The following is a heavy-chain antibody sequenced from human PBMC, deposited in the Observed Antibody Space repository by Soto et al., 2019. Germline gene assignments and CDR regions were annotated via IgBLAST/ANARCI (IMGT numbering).Heavy chain of an antibody. D-gene: IGHD3-3*01. CDR1: GFTFSSYA. Sequence: GGSLRLSCAASGFTFSSYAMSWVRQAPGKGLEWVSAISGSGGSTYYADSVKGRFTISRDNAKNSLYLQMNSLRAEDTAVYYCARAKVFWSGYYYFDYWGQGTLVTVSS. CDR2: ISGSGGST. J-gene: IGHJ4*02. CDR3: ARAKVFWSGYYYFDY. V-gene: IGHV3-23*01.